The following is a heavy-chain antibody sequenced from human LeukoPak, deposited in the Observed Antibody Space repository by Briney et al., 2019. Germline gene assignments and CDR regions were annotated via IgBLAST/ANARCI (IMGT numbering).Heavy chain of an antibody. CDR3: AKDYFDFRSGYYGHGDS. Sequence: PGGSLRLSCAASGFAFSSYPMHWVRQAPGKGLEWVAIISHDGGDEYYADSVKGRFTISRDNSKNMLYPQIDSLRVEDTAVYYCAKDYFDFRSGYYGHGDSWGQGTLVTVSS. CDR2: ISHDGGDE. V-gene: IGHV3-30-3*01. J-gene: IGHJ5*01. D-gene: IGHD3-3*01. CDR1: GFAFSSYP.